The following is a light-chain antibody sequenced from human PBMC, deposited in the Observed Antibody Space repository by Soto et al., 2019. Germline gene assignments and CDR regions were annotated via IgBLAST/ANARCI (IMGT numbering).Light chain of an antibody. J-gene: IGKJ2*01. CDR1: QSISDK. Sequence: EIVMTQSPATLSVSPGERATPSCRASQSISDKLAWYQQKPGQAPRLLIYGASTRATGVPGRFSGSGSGTEFTLTISSLQSADFAVYYCQQYSNWPPYTFGQGTKL. CDR2: GAS. CDR3: QQYSNWPPYT. V-gene: IGKV3-15*01.